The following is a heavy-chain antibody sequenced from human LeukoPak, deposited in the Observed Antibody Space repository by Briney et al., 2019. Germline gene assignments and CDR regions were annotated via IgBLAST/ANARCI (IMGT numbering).Heavy chain of an antibody. Sequence: GGSLRLSCGDSGFTFSTYWMNWVRQAPGKGLEWVANIKPDGSVKNYVDSVKGRFTISRDNAKNSLYLQMNSLRAEDTAVYYCARGGSYCSSTRCYDTLGYFDLWGRGTLVTVSS. CDR2: IKPDGSVK. D-gene: IGHD2-2*01. J-gene: IGHJ2*01. CDR1: GFTFSTYW. V-gene: IGHV3-7*01. CDR3: ARGGSYCSSTRCYDTLGYFDL.